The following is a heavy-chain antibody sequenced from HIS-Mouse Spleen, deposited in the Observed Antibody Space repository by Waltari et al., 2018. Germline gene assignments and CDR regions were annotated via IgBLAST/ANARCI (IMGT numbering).Heavy chain of an antibody. J-gene: IGHJ2*01. CDR3: AREIPYSSSWYDWYFDL. CDR1: GGSISSSRYY. Sequence: QLQLQESGPGLVKPSETLSLTCPVSGGSISSSRYYWGWIRQPPGKGLEWIGSIYYSGSTSYNPSLKSRVTISVDTSKNQFSLKLSSVTAADTAVYYCAREIPYSSSWYDWYFDLWGRGTLVTVSS. D-gene: IGHD6-13*01. CDR2: IYYSGST. V-gene: IGHV4-39*07.